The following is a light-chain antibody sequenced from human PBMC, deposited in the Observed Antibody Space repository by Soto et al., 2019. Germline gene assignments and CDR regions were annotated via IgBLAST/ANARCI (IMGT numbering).Light chain of an antibody. J-gene: IGKJ1*01. Sequence: DIQMTQSPSSLSASVGDRVTITCRASQGISNYLAWYQQRPGKVPKLLIYSTSTLQSGVPSRFSGSGSGTDFTLTISSLQPEDVATYYCQKYNSAPRTFGQGTKVEIK. CDR2: STS. CDR3: QKYNSAPRT. CDR1: QGISNY. V-gene: IGKV1-27*01.